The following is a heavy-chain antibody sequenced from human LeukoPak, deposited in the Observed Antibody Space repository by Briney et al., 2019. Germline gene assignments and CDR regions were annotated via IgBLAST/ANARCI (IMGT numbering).Heavy chain of an antibody. J-gene: IGHJ3*02. Sequence: GGSLRLSCAASGFTFRSYAMHWVRQAPGKGLEWVVLIKGDGSAKKYVGSLKGRFTASRDNAKNSLFLQMHRLRAEDTAVYYCARDRGWIQHDIWGQGKMVPVS. CDR2: IKGDGSAK. V-gene: IGHV3-7*01. CDR3: ARDRGWIQHDI. CDR1: GFTFRSYA. D-gene: IGHD5-18*01.